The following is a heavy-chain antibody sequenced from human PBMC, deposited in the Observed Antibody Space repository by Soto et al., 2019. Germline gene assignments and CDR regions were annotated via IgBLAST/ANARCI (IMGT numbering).Heavy chain of an antibody. CDR3: ARDAPFVVVPAAMPLFPPPGFDY. CDR2: FDPEDGET. D-gene: IGHD2-2*01. Sequence: ASVKVSCKVSRYTLTELSMHWVQQAPGKGLEWMGGFDPEDGETIYAQKFQGRVTMTEDTSTDTAYMELSSLRSEDTAVYYCARDAPFVVVPAAMPLFPPPGFDYWGQGTLVTVSS. V-gene: IGHV1-24*01. CDR1: RYTLTELS. J-gene: IGHJ4*02.